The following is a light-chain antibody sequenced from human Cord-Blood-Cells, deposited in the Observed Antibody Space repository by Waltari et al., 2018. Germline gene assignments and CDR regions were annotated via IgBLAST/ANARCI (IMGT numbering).Light chain of an antibody. CDR3: QTWGTGIHV. Sequence: QLVLTQSPSASASLGASVKLTCTLSSGHSSSAIAWPQQQPEKGPRYLMKLNSDGSHSKGDGIPDRFSGSSSGAERYLTISRLQSEDEADYYCQTWGTGIHVFGTGTKVTVL. CDR2: LNSDGSH. CDR1: SGHSSSA. J-gene: IGLJ1*01. V-gene: IGLV4-69*01.